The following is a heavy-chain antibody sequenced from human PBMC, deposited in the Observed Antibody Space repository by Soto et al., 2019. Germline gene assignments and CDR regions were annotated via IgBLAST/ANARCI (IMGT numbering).Heavy chain of an antibody. CDR2: IYYSGST. J-gene: IGHJ4*02. CDR1: GGSISSGGYY. V-gene: IGHV4-31*03. D-gene: IGHD3-22*01. CDR3: AGQTYYYDSSGYYPR. Sequence: SETLSLTCTVSGGSISSGGYYWSWIRQHPGKGLEWIGYIYYSGSTYYNPSLKSRVTISVDTSKNQFSLKLSSVTAADAAVYYCAGQTYYYDSSGYYPRWGQGTLVPASS.